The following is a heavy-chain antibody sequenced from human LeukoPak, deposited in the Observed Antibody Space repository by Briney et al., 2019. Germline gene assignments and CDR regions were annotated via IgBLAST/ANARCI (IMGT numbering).Heavy chain of an antibody. CDR1: GFTFDDYA. CDR2: IKSKTDGGTT. V-gene: IGHV3-15*01. Sequence: KPGRSLRLSCAASGFTFDDYAMHWVRQAPGKGLEWVGRIKSKTDGGTTDYAAPVKGRFTISRDDSKNTLYLQMNSLKTEDTAVYYCTTDFLGRDGYSDYWGQGTLVTVSS. CDR3: TTDFLGRDGYSDY. D-gene: IGHD5-24*01. J-gene: IGHJ4*02.